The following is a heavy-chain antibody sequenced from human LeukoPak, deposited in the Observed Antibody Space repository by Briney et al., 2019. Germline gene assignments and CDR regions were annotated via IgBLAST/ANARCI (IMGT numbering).Heavy chain of an antibody. J-gene: IGHJ5*02. CDR3: ARVIAAAGIWWFDP. CDR1: GYTFTSYA. D-gene: IGHD6-13*01. CDR2: INAGNGNT. Sequence: ASVEVSCKASGYTFTSYAMHWVRQAPGQRLEWMGWINAGNGNTKYSQKFQGRVTITRDTSASTAYMELSSLRSEDTAVYYCARVIAAAGIWWFDPWGQGTLVTVSS. V-gene: IGHV1-3*01.